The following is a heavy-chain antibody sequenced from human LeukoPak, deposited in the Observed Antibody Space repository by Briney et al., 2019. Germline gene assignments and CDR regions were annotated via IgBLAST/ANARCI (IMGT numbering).Heavy chain of an antibody. Sequence: GGSLRLSCAASGFTFSSYAMHWVRQAPGKGLEWVAVISYDGSNKYYADSVKGRFTISRDNSKNTLYLQMNSLRAEDTAVYYCAKDRYSSGWYWGQGTLVTVSS. CDR3: AKDRYSSGWY. D-gene: IGHD6-19*01. CDR1: GFTFSSYA. CDR2: ISYDGSNK. J-gene: IGHJ4*02. V-gene: IGHV3-30-3*01.